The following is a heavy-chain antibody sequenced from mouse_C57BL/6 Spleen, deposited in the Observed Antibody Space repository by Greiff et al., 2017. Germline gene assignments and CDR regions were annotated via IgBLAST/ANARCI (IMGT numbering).Heavy chain of an antibody. CDR3: ARDTWAGRFAY. J-gene: IGHJ3*01. V-gene: IGHV3-6*01. D-gene: IGHD4-1*01. CDR1: GYSITSGYY. CDR2: ISYDGSN. Sequence: EVQLQQSGPGLVKPSQSLSLTCSVTGYSITSGYYWNWIRQFPGNKLEWMGYISYDGSNNYNPSLKNRISITRNTSKNQFFLKLNSVTTEDTATYYCARDTWAGRFAYWGQGTLVTVSA.